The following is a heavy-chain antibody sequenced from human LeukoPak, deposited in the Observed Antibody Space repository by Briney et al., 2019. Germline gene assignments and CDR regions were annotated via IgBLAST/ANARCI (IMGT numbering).Heavy chain of an antibody. CDR1: GGSISSYY. Sequence: SETLSLTCTVSGGSISSYYWSWIRQPAGKGLEWIGRIYTSGSTNYNPSLKSRVTMSVDTSKNQFSLKLSSVTAEDTAVYYCARESGSVTSEVDFDYWGQGTLVTVS. J-gene: IGHJ4*02. V-gene: IGHV4-4*07. D-gene: IGHD4-17*01. CDR3: ARESGSVTSEVDFDY. CDR2: IYTSGST.